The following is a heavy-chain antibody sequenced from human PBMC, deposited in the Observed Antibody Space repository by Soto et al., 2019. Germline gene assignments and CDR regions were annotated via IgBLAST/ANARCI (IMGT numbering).Heavy chain of an antibody. J-gene: IGHJ6*02. CDR2: ISYDGSNK. Sequence: GGSLRLSCAASGFTFSSYAMHWVRQAPGKGLEWVAVISYDGSNKYYADSVKGRFTISRDNSKNTLYLQMNSLRAEDTAVYYCARDPWGSYYYYYGMDVWGQGTTVTVSS. CDR1: GFTFSSYA. CDR3: ARDPWGSYYYYYGMDV. D-gene: IGHD3-16*01. V-gene: IGHV3-30-3*01.